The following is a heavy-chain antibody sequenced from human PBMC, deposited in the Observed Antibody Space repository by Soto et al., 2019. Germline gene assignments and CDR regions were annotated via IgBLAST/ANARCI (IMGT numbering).Heavy chain of an antibody. CDR3: AIEGYCTNGVCYIGDAFDI. CDR1: GGSISSYY. D-gene: IGHD2-8*01. J-gene: IGHJ3*02. V-gene: IGHV4-59*08. Sequence: SETLSLNCTVHGGSISSYYWSWIRQPPGKGLEGIGYNYYSGGTNYNPSLKSRVTISVDTSKNQFSLKLSSVTAADTAVYFCAIEGYCTNGVCYIGDAFDIWGQGTMVTVSS. CDR2: NYYSGGT.